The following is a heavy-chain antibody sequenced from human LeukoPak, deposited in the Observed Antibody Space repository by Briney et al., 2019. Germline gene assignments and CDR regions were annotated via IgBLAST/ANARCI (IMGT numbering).Heavy chain of an antibody. V-gene: IGHV1-46*01. Sequence: ASVKVSCKASGYTFTSYYMHWVRQAPGQGLEWMGIISPSGGSTSYAQKFQGRVTMTRDTSTSTVYMELSSLRSEDTAVYYCARDAFGRVYAIMGRNWYFDLWGRGTLVTVSS. CDR3: ARDAFGRVYAIMGRNWYFDL. J-gene: IGHJ2*01. CDR1: GYTFTSYY. D-gene: IGHD2-8*01. CDR2: ISPSGGST.